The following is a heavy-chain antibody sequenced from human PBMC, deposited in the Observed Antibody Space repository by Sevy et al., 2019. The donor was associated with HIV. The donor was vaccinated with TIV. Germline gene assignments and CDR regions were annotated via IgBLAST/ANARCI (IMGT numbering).Heavy chain of an antibody. CDR1: GFTFGSYS. J-gene: IGHJ4*02. CDR3: ARAFNSWTYDSDY. CDR2: ISSRSDFI. V-gene: IGHV3-21*01. D-gene: IGHD1-7*01. Sequence: GGSLRLSCAASGFTFGSYSMNWVRQAPGKGLEWVSSISSRSDFISYADSLKGRFTISRDNAKNSLHLQMNSLRAEDTAVYYCARAFNSWTYDSDYWGQGTLVTVSS.